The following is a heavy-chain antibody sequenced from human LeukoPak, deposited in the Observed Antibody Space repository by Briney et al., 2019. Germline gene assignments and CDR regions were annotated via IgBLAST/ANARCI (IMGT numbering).Heavy chain of an antibody. CDR2: ISAYNGNT. V-gene: IGHV1-18*01. D-gene: IGHD2-2*01. J-gene: IGHJ6*02. CDR1: GYTFTSYG. CDR3: AREWGYCSSTSCLSYGMDV. Sequence: SVKVSCKASGYTFTSYGISWVRQAPGQGLEWMGWISAYNGNTNYAQKLQGRVTMTTDTSTSTAYMELRSLRSDDTAAYYCAREWGYCSSTSCLSYGMDVWGQGTTVTVSS.